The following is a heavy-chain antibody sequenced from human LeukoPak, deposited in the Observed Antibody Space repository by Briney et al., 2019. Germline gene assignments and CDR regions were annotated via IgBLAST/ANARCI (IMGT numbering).Heavy chain of an antibody. J-gene: IGHJ3*02. CDR3: ARGPYSYDSSGAFDI. Sequence: SETLSLTCTVSGGSITSGTNYWTWIRQPAGRGLEWIGRIYNRGGTDYNPSLKSRVTISVDTSKNQFSLKLSSVTAADTAVYSCARGPYSYDSSGAFDIWGQGTMVTVSS. CDR2: IYNRGGT. D-gene: IGHD3-22*01. V-gene: IGHV4-61*02. CDR1: GGSITSGTNY.